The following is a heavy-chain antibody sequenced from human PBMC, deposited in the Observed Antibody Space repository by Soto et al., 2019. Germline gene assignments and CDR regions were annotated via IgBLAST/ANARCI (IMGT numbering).Heavy chain of an antibody. V-gene: IGHV3-73*02. D-gene: IGHD2-2*01. CDR3: TRRGYPFVVVPAAPEDY. J-gene: IGHJ4*02. CDR1: GFTFSGSA. Sequence: EVQLVESGGGLVQPGGSLKLSCAASGFTFSGSAMHWVRQASGKGLEWVGRIRSKANSYATAYAASVKGRFTISRDDSKNTAYLQMNSLKTEDTAVYYCTRRGYPFVVVPAAPEDYWGQGTLVTVSS. CDR2: IRSKANSYAT.